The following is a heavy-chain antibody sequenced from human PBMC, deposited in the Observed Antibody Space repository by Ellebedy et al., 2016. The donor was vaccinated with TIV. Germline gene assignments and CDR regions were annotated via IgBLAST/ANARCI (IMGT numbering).Heavy chain of an antibody. Sequence: SGPTLVKPTETLTLTCTVSGFSLSNARMGVSWIRQPPGKALEWLAHIFSNDEKSYSTSLKSRLTISKDTSKSQVVLTMTNMDPVDTATYYCARINSNSELKWFEGFDIWGQGTMVTVSS. CDR1: GFSLSNARMG. D-gene: IGHD3-10*01. J-gene: IGHJ3*02. CDR2: IFSNDEK. CDR3: ARINSNSELKWFEGFDI. V-gene: IGHV2-26*01.